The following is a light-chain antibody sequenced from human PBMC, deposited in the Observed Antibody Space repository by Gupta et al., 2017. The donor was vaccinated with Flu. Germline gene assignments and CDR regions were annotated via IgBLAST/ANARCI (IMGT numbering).Light chain of an antibody. Sequence: GDRVTISCRASQGIRSYLAWYQQKPGKAPKLLIYAASTLQGGVPSRFSGSGSETEFTLTIDSLQPEDFATYYCEQSYTYPFTFGPGTKVYVK. J-gene: IGKJ3*01. CDR2: AAS. CDR1: QGIRSY. CDR3: EQSYTYPFT. V-gene: IGKV1-9*01.